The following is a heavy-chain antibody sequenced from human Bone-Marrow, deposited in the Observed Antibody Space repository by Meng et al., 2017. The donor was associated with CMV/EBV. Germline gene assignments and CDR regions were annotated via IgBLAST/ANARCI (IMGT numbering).Heavy chain of an antibody. J-gene: IGHJ4*02. CDR2: ITPSGGTT. D-gene: IGHD2-8*01. V-gene: IGHV1-46*01. CDR3: ARDENYCTNAICPPADY. Sequence: AAVKVSCKASGDSFTRYHMHWVLQAPGQGPEWVGIITPSGGTTNYAQKFQGRVTMTRDTSTSTVYMELSGLRSEDTAVYYCARDENYCTNAICPPADYWGQGTLVTVSS. CDR1: GDSFTRYH.